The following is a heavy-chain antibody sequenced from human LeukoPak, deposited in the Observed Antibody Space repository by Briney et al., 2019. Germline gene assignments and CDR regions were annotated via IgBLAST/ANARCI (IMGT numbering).Heavy chain of an antibody. J-gene: IGHJ4*02. CDR3: AKKSPYGGRDY. CDR1: GFTFSNYA. Sequence: PGGSLRLSCAASGFTFSNYAMSWVRQAPGKGLEWVSAISGNGVNTYYADSVKGRFTISRDNSKNTLYLQVNSLTSEDTAVYYCAKKSPYGGRDYWGQGTLVTVSS. D-gene: IGHD4-23*01. CDR2: ISGNGVNT. V-gene: IGHV3-23*01.